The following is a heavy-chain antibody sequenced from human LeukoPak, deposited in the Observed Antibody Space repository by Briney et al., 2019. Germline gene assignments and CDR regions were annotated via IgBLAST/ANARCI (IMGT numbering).Heavy chain of an antibody. V-gene: IGHV3-7*01. CDR2: IKQDGSEN. D-gene: IGHD3/OR15-3a*01. J-gene: IGHJ5*02. CDR3: ARVRGSRDYNWFDP. CDR1: RFSFTSYW. Sequence: GGSLRLSCAPSRFSFTSYWMSCVRQAPGKGLEWVANIKQDGSENYYVDPVKGRFTISRENAKNSLYLQMNSLRAEDTAVYYCARVRGSRDYNWFDPWGQGTLVTVSS.